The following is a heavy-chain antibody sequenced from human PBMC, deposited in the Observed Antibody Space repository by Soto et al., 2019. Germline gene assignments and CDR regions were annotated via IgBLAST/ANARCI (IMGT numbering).Heavy chain of an antibody. D-gene: IGHD5-12*01. CDR3: ARLYSGYDSTDY. J-gene: IGHJ4*02. CDR1: GFTFSSYA. V-gene: IGHV3-30-3*01. Sequence: QVQLVESGGGVVQPGRSLRLSCAASGFTFSSYAMHWVRQAPGKGLEWVAVISYDGSNKYYADSVKGRFTISRDNSKNTLDRQMNSLRAEDTAVYYCARLYSGYDSTDYWGQGTLVTVSS. CDR2: ISYDGSNK.